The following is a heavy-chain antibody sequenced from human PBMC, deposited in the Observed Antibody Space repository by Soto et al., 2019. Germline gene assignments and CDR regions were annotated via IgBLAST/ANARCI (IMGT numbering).Heavy chain of an antibody. CDR2: ISGSGGST. Sequence: EVQLLESGGGLVQPGGSLRLSCTASGFTFSSYAMSWVRQAPGKGLEWVSAISGSGGSTYYADSVKGRFTISRDNSKNTLYLQMNSLRAEDTAVYYCAKGEAYYYDTRGYFGYWGQGTLVTVSS. V-gene: IGHV3-23*01. J-gene: IGHJ4*02. CDR1: GFTFSSYA. CDR3: AKGEAYYYDTRGYFGY. D-gene: IGHD3-22*01.